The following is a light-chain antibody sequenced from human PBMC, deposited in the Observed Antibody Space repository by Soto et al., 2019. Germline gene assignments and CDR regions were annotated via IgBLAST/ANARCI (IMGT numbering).Light chain of an antibody. J-gene: IGKJ1*01. CDR1: QSVSSN. CDR3: QQYGTSPRT. Sequence: EIVMTQSPATLSVSPGERATLSCGASQSVSSNLAWYQQKPGQAPRLLIYGASTRATGIPARFSGRGSGTDFTLTISRLEPEDFAVYFCQQYGTSPRTFGQGTKVEIK. CDR2: GAS. V-gene: IGKV3-15*01.